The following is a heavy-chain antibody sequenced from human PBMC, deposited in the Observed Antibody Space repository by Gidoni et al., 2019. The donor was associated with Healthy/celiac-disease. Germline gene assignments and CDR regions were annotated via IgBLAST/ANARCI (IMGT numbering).Heavy chain of an antibody. J-gene: IGHJ4*02. D-gene: IGHD3-10*01. V-gene: IGHV4-30-2*03. CDR3: ARHPTPDYYGSGNTALFDY. CDR2: IYYSGST. Sequence: LEWIGSIYYSGSTYYNPSLKSRVTISVDTSKNQFFLKLSSVTAADTAVYYCARHPTPDYYGSGNTALFDYWGQGTLVTVSS.